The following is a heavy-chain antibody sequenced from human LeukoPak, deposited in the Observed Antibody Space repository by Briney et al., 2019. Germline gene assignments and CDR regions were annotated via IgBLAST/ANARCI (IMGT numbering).Heavy chain of an antibody. J-gene: IGHJ4*02. CDR3: ARGKLSEQRLIH. CDR2: IYTSGST. V-gene: IGHV4-61*02. Sequence: PSETLSLTCTVSGGSISSGSYYWSWIRQPAGKGLEWIGRIYTSGSTNYNPSLKSRVTISVDTSKNQFSLKLSSVTAADTAVYYCARGKLSEQRLIHWGQGTLVTVSS. CDR1: GGSISSGSYY. D-gene: IGHD6-25*01.